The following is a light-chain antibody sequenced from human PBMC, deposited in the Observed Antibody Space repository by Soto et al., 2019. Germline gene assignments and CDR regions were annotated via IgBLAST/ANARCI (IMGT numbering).Light chain of an antibody. Sequence: EIVLTQSPATLSLSPGERATLSCRASQSVTSLLGWYHQKPGQAPRLLIYDASYRATCIPARFSGSGSGTDFTLTISSLEPDDFGVYSCLQYHNLWAFGQGTKVDIK. V-gene: IGKV3-11*01. J-gene: IGKJ1*01. CDR2: DAS. CDR3: LQYHNLWA. CDR1: QSVTSL.